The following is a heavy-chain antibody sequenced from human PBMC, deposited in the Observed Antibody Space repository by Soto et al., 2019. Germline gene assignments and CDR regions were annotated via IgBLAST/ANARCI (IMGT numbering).Heavy chain of an antibody. Sequence: TSETLSLTCTVSGGSISSGGYYWSWIRQHPGKGLEWIGYIYYSGSTYYNPSPKSRVTISVDTSKNQFSLKLSSVTAADTAVYYCARDTRSHYYYYGMDVWGQGTTVTVSS. V-gene: IGHV4-31*03. CDR1: GGSISSGGYY. D-gene: IGHD3-10*01. CDR3: ARDTRSHYYYYGMDV. CDR2: IYYSGST. J-gene: IGHJ6*02.